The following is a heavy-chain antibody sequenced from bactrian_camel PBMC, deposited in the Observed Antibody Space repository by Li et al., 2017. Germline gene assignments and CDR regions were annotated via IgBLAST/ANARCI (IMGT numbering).Heavy chain of an antibody. V-gene: IGHV3S40*01. CDR3: VAFAGRYSDYNSVPNY. J-gene: IGHJ4*01. D-gene: IGHD4*01. CDR2: IASGGGST. CDR1: GFTFSSYA. Sequence: VQLVESGGGLVQPGGSLRLSCAASGFTFSSYAMGWVRQAPGKGLEWVSGIASGGGSTYYADSVKGRFTTSMDIAKNAVYLQMLSLKSEDTALYYCVAFAGRYSDYNSVPNYWGQGTQVTVS.